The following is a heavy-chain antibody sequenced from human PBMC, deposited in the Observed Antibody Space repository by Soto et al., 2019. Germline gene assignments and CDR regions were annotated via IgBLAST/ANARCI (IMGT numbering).Heavy chain of an antibody. CDR3: ARPGGSGWFYFDS. D-gene: IGHD6-13*01. CDR2: IYYSGST. V-gene: IGHV4-39*01. J-gene: IGHJ4*02. Sequence: KTSETLSLTCTVSGGSISSSSYYWGWIRQPPGKGLEWIGSIYYSGSTYYNPSLKSRVTISVDTSKNQFSLKLSSVTAADTAVYYCARPGGSGWFYFDSWGQGSQVTVSS. CDR1: GGSISSSSYY.